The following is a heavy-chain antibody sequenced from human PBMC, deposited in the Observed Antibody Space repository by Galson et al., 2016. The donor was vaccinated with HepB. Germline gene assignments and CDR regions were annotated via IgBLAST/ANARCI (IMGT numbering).Heavy chain of an antibody. D-gene: IGHD6-19*01. CDR2: IFYDGSNK. J-gene: IGHJ6*02. CDR3: ARETSSGWYDNGMDV. CDR1: GFTFSNAW. V-gene: IGHV3-33*08. Sequence: SLRLSCAASGFTFSNAWMNWVRQAPGKGLEWVSFIFYDGSNKEYADSVKGRFTISRDNAKNTLYLQMNSLRAEDTAVYYCARETSSGWYDNGMDVWGQGTTVTVSS.